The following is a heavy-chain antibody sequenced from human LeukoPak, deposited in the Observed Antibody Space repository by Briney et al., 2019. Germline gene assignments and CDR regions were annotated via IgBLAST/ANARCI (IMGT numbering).Heavy chain of an antibody. CDR2: IYPRDSDI. CDR1: GYSFTTYW. Sequence: GESLKISGKGSGYSFTTYWIAWVHQMPGKGLEWMGIIYPRDSDIRYSPPFQGQVTISADKSISTAYLQWNSLKASDTAMYYCARMIGLGEVSPYSDYWGQGSLVTVSS. CDR3: ARMIGLGEVSPYSDY. D-gene: IGHD3-16*02. V-gene: IGHV5-51*07. J-gene: IGHJ4*02.